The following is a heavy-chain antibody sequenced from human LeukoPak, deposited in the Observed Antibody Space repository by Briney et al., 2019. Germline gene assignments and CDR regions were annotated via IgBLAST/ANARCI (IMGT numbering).Heavy chain of an antibody. CDR2: IYPGDSDT. CDR3: ARQTTAIKYYFDY. Sequence: GESLKIPCKGSGYSFTSYWIGWVRQMPGKGLEWMGIIYPGDSDTRYSPSFQGQVTISADKSISTAYLQWSSLKASDTAMYYCARQTTAIKYYFDYWGQGTLVTVSS. D-gene: IGHD2-21*02. J-gene: IGHJ4*02. V-gene: IGHV5-51*01. CDR1: GYSFTSYW.